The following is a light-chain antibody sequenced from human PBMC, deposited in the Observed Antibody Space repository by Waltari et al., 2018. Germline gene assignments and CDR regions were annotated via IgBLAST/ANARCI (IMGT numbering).Light chain of an antibody. J-gene: IGLJ3*02. CDR1: NNNVGNQG. CDR2: RNN. V-gene: IGLV10-54*04. Sequence: QAGLTQPPSVSKGLGQTATLTCTGNNNNVGNQGAAWLQQHQGHPPKLLSYRNNNRPSGISEKFSASRSGNTASLTITGLQPEYEADHYCSAWDSNLSAWVFGGGTKLTVL. CDR3: SAWDSNLSAWV.